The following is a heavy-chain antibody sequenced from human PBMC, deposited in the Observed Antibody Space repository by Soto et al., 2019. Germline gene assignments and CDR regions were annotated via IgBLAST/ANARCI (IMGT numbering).Heavy chain of an antibody. J-gene: IGHJ4*02. CDR2: ISSSSSYI. Sequence: EVQLVESGGGLVKPGGSLRLSCAASGFTFSSYSMNWVRQAPVQGLEWVSSISSSSSYIYYADSVKGRFTISRDNAKNSLYLQMNSLRAEDTAVYYCARVQGGDCWKNWGQGTLVTVSS. D-gene: IGHD2-21*02. V-gene: IGHV3-21*01. CDR3: ARVQGGDCWKN. CDR1: GFTFSSYS.